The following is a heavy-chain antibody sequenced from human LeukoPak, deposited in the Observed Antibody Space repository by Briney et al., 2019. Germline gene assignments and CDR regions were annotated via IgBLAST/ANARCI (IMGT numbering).Heavy chain of an antibody. V-gene: IGHV3-30*18. CDR1: GFTFSSYG. CDR2: ISYDGSNK. J-gene: IGHJ5*02. CDR3: AKAYGSGSYYPRNANWFDP. Sequence: QSGGSLRLSCAASGFTFSSYGMHWARQAPGKGLEWVAVISYDGSNKYYADSVKGRFTISRDNSKNTLYLQMNSLRAEDTAVYYCAKAYGSGSYYPRNANWFDPWGQGTLVTVSS. D-gene: IGHD3-10*01.